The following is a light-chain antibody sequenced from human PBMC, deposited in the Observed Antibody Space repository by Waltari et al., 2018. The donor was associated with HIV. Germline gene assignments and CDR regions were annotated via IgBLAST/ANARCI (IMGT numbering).Light chain of an antibody. CDR2: GAS. V-gene: IGKV3-20*01. CDR3: QQYGTLERT. CDR1: QSVGGDF. Sequence: ESVLTQSPGTLSLSPGDRATLSCRASQSVGGDFLAWYQQKPGQAPRLLIYGASSRATGIPDRFTGSGSGTDFTLTISRLEPEDSAVYYCQQYGTLERTFGQGTKVEI. J-gene: IGKJ1*01.